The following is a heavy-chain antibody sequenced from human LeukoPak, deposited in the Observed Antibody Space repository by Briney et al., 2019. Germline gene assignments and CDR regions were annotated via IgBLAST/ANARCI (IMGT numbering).Heavy chain of an antibody. CDR3: AGDFDY. CDR1: GFTVSPYG. CDR2: IRFDGSNE. J-gene: IGHJ4*02. Sequence: PGGSLRLSCAASGFTVSPYGMHWVRQAPGKGLEWVTFIRFDGSNEYYTDSVKGRFTISRDNSKNTLYLQMNSPRPEDTAVYYCAGDFDYWGQGTLVTVSS. V-gene: IGHV3-30*02.